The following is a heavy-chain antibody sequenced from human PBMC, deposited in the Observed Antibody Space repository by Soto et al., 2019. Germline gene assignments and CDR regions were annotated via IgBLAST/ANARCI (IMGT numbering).Heavy chain of an antibody. CDR3: TREQSDDNYSDP. J-gene: IGHJ5*02. CDR1: GAALSSGVYF. D-gene: IGHD6-19*01. Sequence: AETLSLTCTVSGAALSSGVYFYTWFRQPPGKGLEWLGYIYYIGGTNYNPSLKSRVTISLDKSKSQFSLRLISVTAADTAVYYCTREQSDDNYSDPWGKGTLV. CDR2: IYYIGGT. V-gene: IGHV4-61*08.